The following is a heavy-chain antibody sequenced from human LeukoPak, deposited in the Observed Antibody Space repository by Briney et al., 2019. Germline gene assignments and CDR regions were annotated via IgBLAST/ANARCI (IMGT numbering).Heavy chain of an antibody. Sequence: PGGSLRLSCAASGFTFSSYGMHWVRQAPGKGLEWVAVISYDGSNKYYADSVKGRFTISRDSSKNTLYLQMNSLRAEDTAVYYCAKDGLAAALDYWGQGTLVTVSS. J-gene: IGHJ4*02. V-gene: IGHV3-30*18. CDR1: GFTFSSYG. D-gene: IGHD6-13*01. CDR3: AKDGLAAALDY. CDR2: ISYDGSNK.